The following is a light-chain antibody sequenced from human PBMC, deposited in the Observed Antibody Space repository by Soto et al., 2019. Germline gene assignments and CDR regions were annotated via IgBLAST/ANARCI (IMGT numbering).Light chain of an antibody. Sequence: EIVLTQSPGTLPLSAGERTTHSCRASPSVTNYLAWYQQRPGQAPWLLIYGASNRATGIPDRFSGSGSGTDFTLTISRLEPEDFAVYYCQQYGSSGTFGQGTKVDIK. CDR2: GAS. CDR3: QQYGSSGT. V-gene: IGKV3-20*01. CDR1: PSVTNY. J-gene: IGKJ1*01.